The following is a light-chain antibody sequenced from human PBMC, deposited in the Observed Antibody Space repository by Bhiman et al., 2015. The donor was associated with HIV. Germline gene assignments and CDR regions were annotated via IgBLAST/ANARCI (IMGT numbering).Light chain of an antibody. CDR3: LSRDSSGLHLWGV. V-gene: IGLV3-21*01. J-gene: IGLJ1*01. CDR1: NIGSKS. CDR2: GKD. Sequence: SYELTQPPSVSVAPGKTARITCGGKNIGSKSVHWYQQKPGQAPILVIYGKDNRPSGIPDRFSGSSSGNTASLTITGAQAEDEADYYCLSRDSSGLHLWGVFGTGTKVTVL.